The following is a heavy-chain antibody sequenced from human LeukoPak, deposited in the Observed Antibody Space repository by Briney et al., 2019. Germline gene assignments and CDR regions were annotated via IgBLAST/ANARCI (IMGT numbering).Heavy chain of an antibody. D-gene: IGHD3-9*01. Sequence: ASVKDSCKPSGYLFTMYHMHWGRQAPGQGLEWMGLTRTSGPTPNAQKFRGRVTMTRDTSTSTVYMELSSLTSEDTAVYYCAREGPDTFYFDSWGQGTLVTVSS. J-gene: IGHJ4*02. CDR2: TRTSGPTP. CDR1: GYLFTMYH. V-gene: IGHV1-46*01. CDR3: AREGPDTFYFDS.